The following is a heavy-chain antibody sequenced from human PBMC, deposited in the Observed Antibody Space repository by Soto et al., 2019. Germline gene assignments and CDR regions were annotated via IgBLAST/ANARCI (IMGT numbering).Heavy chain of an antibody. CDR3: ASGPPPPSYHTHRSIPGV. J-gene: IGHJ6*02. V-gene: IGHV4-30-4*01. CDR1: GGSISSGDYY. D-gene: IGHD2-21*01. Sequence: NPSETLSLTCTVSGGSISSGDYYWSWIRQPPGKGLEWIGYIYNNGITYYNPSLRRRVTISVETSKNQFSLRVKSLTAADTAVYYCASGPPPPSYHTHRSIPGVWGQGTTVTVSS. CDR2: IYNNGIT.